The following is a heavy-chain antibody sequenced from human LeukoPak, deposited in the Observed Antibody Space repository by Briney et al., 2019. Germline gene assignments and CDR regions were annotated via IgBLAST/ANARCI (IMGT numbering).Heavy chain of an antibody. CDR3: ARHLSGTTMSHYFDF. CDR1: GGSISSSNW. J-gene: IGHJ4*02. V-gene: IGHV4-4*02. D-gene: IGHD1-1*01. Sequence: SGTLSLTCAVSGGSISSSNWWSWVRQPPGKGLEWIASIYSSGNTHSNPSLKSRVSISVDTSKNQVSLKLYSVTASDAAIYYCARHLSGTTMSHYFDFWGQGTLVTVSS. CDR2: IYSSGNT.